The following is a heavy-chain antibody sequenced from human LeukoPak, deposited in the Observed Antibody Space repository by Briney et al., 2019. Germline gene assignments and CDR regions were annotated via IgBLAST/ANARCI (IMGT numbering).Heavy chain of an antibody. J-gene: IGHJ5*02. Sequence: GASLQISCKGSGYIFTSYWIGWVRQLPGKGLEWMGIIYPGDSDTRYSPSFQGQVTISTDKSISTAYLQWSSLKASDTAMYYCARQILYSSSWYYWFDPWGQGTLVTVSS. V-gene: IGHV5-51*01. CDR2: IYPGDSDT. D-gene: IGHD6-13*01. CDR1: GYIFTSYW. CDR3: ARQILYSSSWYYWFDP.